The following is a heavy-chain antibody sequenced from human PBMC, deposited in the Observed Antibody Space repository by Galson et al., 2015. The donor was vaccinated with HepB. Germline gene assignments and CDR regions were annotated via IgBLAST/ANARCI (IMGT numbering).Heavy chain of an antibody. CDR3: ARDPLRYSSSSGSWFDP. CDR1: GFTFSSYG. Sequence: SLRLSCAASGFTFSSYGMHWVRQAPGKGLEWVAVIWYDRSNKYYADSVKGRFTISRDNSKNTLYLQMNSLRAEDTAVYYCARDPLRYSSSSGSWFDPWGQGTLVTVSS. J-gene: IGHJ5*02. D-gene: IGHD6-6*01. CDR2: IWYDRSNK. V-gene: IGHV3-33*01.